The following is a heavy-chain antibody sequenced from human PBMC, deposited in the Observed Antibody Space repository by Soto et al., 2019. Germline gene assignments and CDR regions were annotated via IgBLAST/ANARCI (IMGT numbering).Heavy chain of an antibody. CDR3: ARDKGRSPLDY. D-gene: IGHD2-15*01. CDR1: GFTFSSYS. CDR2: ISSSSSTI. J-gene: IGHJ4*02. V-gene: IGHV3-48*01. Sequence: GGSLGLSCAAYGFTFSSYSMNWVRQAPGKGLEWVSYISSSSSTIYYADSVKGRFTISRDNAKNSLYLQMNSLRAEDTAVYYCARDKGRSPLDYWGQGTLVTVS.